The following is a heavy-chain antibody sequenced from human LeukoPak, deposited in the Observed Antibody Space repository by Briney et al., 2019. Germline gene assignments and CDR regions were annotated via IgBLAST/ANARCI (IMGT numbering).Heavy chain of an antibody. J-gene: IGHJ4*02. Sequence: GGSLRLSCAASGFTFSNYAMSWVRQAPGKGLEWVSSISGTGGGTYYADSVKGRFTISRDNSHKTLYLQMNSLRAEDTAVYYCAKERAKYGGYDYWGQGTLVTVSS. CDR3: AKERAKYGGYDY. D-gene: IGHD4-17*01. CDR1: GFTFSNYA. V-gene: IGHV3-23*01. CDR2: ISGTGGGT.